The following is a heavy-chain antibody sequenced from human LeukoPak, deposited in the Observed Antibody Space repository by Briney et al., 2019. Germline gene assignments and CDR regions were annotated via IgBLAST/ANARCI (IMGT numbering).Heavy chain of an antibody. D-gene: IGHD3-3*01. V-gene: IGHV3-23*01. CDR2: ISGSGGST. J-gene: IGHJ3*02. Sequence: PGGSLRLSCAASGFTFSSYAMSWVRQAPGKGLGWVSAISGSGGSTYYADSVKGRFTISRDNSKNTLYLQMNSLRAEDTAVYYCAKNYDFWSGAGAFDIWGQGTMVTVSS. CDR3: AKNYDFWSGAGAFDI. CDR1: GFTFSSYA.